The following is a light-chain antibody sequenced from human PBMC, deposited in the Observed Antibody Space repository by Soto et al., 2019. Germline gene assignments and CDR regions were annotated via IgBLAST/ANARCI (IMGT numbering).Light chain of an antibody. CDR3: QQYNSYSQT. J-gene: IGKJ1*01. CDR2: DTS. V-gene: IGKV3D-15*01. CDR1: QSVRSN. Sequence: EIVMTQSPVTLSVSPGERATLSCRASQSVRSNLAWYQQKPGQAPRLLIYDTSNRAPGIPARFSGSGSGTDFTLTISRLEPEDFATYYCQQYNSYSQTFGQGTKVDIK.